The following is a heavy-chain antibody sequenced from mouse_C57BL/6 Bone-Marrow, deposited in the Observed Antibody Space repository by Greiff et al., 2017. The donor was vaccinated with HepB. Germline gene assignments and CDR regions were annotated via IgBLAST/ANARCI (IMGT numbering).Heavy chain of an antibody. J-gene: IGHJ3*01. D-gene: IGHD4-1*01. CDR2: IDPSDSYT. Sequence: QVQLHQPGAELVMPGASVKLSCKASGYTFTSYWMHWVKQRPGQGLEWIGEIDPSDSYTNYNQKFKGKSTLTVDKSSSTAYMQLSSLTSEDSAVYYCARSTGTFEFAYWGQGTLVTVSA. V-gene: IGHV1-69*01. CDR3: ARSTGTFEFAY. CDR1: GYTFTSYW.